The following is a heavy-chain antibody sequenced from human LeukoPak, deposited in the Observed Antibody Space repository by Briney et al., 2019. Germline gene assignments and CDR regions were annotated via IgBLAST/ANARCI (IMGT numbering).Heavy chain of an antibody. V-gene: IGHV5-51*01. D-gene: IGHD2-15*01. CDR1: GYKFTSKW. CDR3: ARHREGYCTGGNCYSGGDY. J-gene: IGHJ4*02. Sequence: PGESLKISCKGSGYKFTSKWIGWVRQMPGKGLEWMGIIYPGDSDTTYSPSFQGQVTISADKSISTAYLQWSSLKASDTAMYYCARHREGYCTGGNCYSGGDYWGQGTLVTVSS. CDR2: IYPGDSDT.